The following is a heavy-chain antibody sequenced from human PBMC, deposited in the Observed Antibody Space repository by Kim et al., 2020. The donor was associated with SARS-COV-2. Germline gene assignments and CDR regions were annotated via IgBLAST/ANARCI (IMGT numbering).Heavy chain of an antibody. V-gene: IGHV4-59*13. CDR2: IYYSGST. J-gene: IGHJ4*02. D-gene: IGHD3-16*01. CDR1: GGSISSYY. Sequence: SETLSLTCTVSGGSISSYYWSWIRQPPGKGLEWIGYIYYSGSTNYNPSLKSRVTISVDTSKNQFSLKLSSVTAADTAVYYCARAESSFGAFLWGQGTLVTVSS. CDR3: ARAESSFGAFL.